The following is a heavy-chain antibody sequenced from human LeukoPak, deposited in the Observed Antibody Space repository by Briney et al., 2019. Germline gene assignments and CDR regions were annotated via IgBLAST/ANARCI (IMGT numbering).Heavy chain of an antibody. J-gene: IGHJ4*02. CDR1: GYTFTSYA. D-gene: IGHD3-22*01. V-gene: IGHV1-3*03. CDR2: INAGNGNT. CDR3: ARTTSYYYDSSGLGYFDY. Sequence: ASVKVSCKASGYTFTSYAMHWVRQAPGQRLEWMGWINAGNGNTKYSQEFQGRVTITRDTSASTAYVELSSLRSEDMAVYYCARTTSYYYDSSGLGYFDYWGQGTLVTVSS.